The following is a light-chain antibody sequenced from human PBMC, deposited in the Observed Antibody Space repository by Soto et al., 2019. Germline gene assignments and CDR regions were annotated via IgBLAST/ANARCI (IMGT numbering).Light chain of an antibody. CDR1: QSISSW. CDR2: AAS. Sequence: DIQMTQSPSTLSASAGDRVTITCRASQSISSWLAWYQQKPGKAPKLLIYAASTLQSGVPSRFSGSGSGTDFTLTISCLQSEDFATYYCQQYYSYPRLTFGGGTKVDIK. V-gene: IGKV1-5*01. J-gene: IGKJ4*01. CDR3: QQYYSYPRLT.